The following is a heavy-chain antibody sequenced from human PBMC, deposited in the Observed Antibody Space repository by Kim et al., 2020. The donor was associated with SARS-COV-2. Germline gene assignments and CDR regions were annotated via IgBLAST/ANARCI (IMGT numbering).Heavy chain of an antibody. CDR1: GYTFTGYY. J-gene: IGHJ5*02. CDR2: INPNSGGT. CDR3: ALSWGASGYVWFDP. V-gene: IGHV1-2*04. Sequence: ASVKVSCKASGYTFTGYYMHWVRQAPGQGLEWMGWINPNSGGTNYAQKFQGWVTMTRDTSISTAYMELSRLRSDDTAVYYCALSWGASGYVWFDPWGQGTLVTVSS. D-gene: IGHD5-12*01.